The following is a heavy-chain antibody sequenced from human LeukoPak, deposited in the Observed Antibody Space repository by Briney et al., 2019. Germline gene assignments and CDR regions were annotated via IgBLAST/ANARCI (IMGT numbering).Heavy chain of an antibody. CDR1: GGSISSGGYY. Sequence: SETLSLTCTVSGGSISSGGYYWSWIRQHPGKGLEWIGYIYYSGSTYYNPSLKSRVTISIDTSKNQFSLNLNSVTAADTAVYYCAREGSSGRYDYRGQGTLVTVSS. V-gene: IGHV4-31*03. CDR3: AREGSSGRYDY. D-gene: IGHD2-15*01. J-gene: IGHJ4*02. CDR2: IYYSGST.